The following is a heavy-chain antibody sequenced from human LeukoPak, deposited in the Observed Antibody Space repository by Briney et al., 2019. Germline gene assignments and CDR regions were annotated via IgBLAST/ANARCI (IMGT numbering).Heavy chain of an antibody. CDR1: GGSISSYY. J-gene: IGHJ4*02. D-gene: IGHD3-22*01. CDR2: IYTSGST. Sequence: PSEALSLTCTVSGGSISSYYWSWIRQPAGKGLEWIGRIYTSGSTYYNPSLKSRVTISVATSKNQFSLKLSSVTAADTAVYYCARDSPDYYDSSFHFDYWGQGTLVTVSS. V-gene: IGHV4-4*07. CDR3: ARDSPDYYDSSFHFDY.